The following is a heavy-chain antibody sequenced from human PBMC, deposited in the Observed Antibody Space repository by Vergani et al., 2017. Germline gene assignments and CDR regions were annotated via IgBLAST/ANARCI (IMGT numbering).Heavy chain of an antibody. Sequence: EVQLMESGGGLAQPGGSLRLSCAASGFAFSESPIHWVRQVPGKGLEWLGHIRRRSENYATAYGPSLIGRATISRDDSTNTAYLQLSSLGTDDTAIYFCSAQTQSCHDYWGQETLVAVSS. CDR1: GFAFSESP. V-gene: IGHV3-73*01. D-gene: IGHD3-10*01. J-gene: IGHJ4*02. CDR3: SAQTQSCHDY. CDR2: IRRRSENYAT.